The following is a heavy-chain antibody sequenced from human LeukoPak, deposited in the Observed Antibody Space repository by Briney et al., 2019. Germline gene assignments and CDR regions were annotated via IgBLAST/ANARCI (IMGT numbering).Heavy chain of an antibody. D-gene: IGHD2-8*02. J-gene: IGHJ4*02. Sequence: GGSLRLSCAASGFTFSTLDMSWVRQAPGKGLEWVSSISASGSRTYYADSVKGRFTISRDNSRDTLYLQMNSLRAEDTAVYYCAKDSSVLVAADDYWGQGTQVTVSS. CDR2: ISASGSRT. CDR3: AKDSSVLVAADDY. CDR1: GFTFSTLD. V-gene: IGHV3-23*01.